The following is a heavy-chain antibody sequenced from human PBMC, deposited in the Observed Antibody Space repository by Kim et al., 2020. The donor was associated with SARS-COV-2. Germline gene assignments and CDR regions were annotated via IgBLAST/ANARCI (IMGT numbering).Heavy chain of an antibody. D-gene: IGHD3-9*01. V-gene: IGHV4-38-2*02. Sequence: SETLSITCNVSGYSISEGYYWGWIRQTPGQGLEWIGSIYHSGTTYYNPSLKSRVSLLVDTSKNQFSLKLSSVTAADTAKYYCARDAPVLRYFEAWGQGTMVTVSS. J-gene: IGHJ3*01. CDR3: ARDAPVLRYFEA. CDR2: IYHSGTT. CDR1: GYSISEGYY.